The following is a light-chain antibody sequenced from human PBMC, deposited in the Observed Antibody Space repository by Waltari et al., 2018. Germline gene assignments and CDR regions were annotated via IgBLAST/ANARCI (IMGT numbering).Light chain of an antibody. J-gene: IGKJ4*01. CDR2: GAS. CDR1: QSVTSN. CDR3: QQYHNWPPLT. Sequence: EIVMTQSPATLSVSPGERATLSCRASQSVTSNVAWYQQKPGQAPRLLIYGASTRATGIPGRFSGSGSGTEFTLTISSLQSEDVAVYYCQQYHNWPPLTFGGGTKVEIK. V-gene: IGKV3-15*01.